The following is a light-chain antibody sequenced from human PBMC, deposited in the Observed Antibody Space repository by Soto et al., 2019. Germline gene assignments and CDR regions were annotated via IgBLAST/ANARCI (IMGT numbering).Light chain of an antibody. Sequence: QSVLTQPRSVSGSPGQSVTISCSGTSSDVGGYNYVSWYQHHAGRAPKLMICDVSKRPSGVPDRFSGSKSGNTASLTISGLHSEDEAGYYCCSYAGSSVLIFGGGTKLTVL. CDR1: SSDVGGYNY. V-gene: IGLV2-11*01. CDR3: CSYAGSSVLI. J-gene: IGLJ2*01. CDR2: DVS.